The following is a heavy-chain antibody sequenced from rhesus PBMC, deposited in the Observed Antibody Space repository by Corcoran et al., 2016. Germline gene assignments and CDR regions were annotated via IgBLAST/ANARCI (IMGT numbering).Heavy chain of an antibody. CDR3: ARGGPLYYYGLDS. CDR2: IGGSSGST. D-gene: IGHD1-1*01. Sequence: QVQLQESGPGVVKPSETLSLTCAVSGGSISGYSLWSWIRPPPGTGLEWIGYIGGSSGSTNYNPSLKSRVTISKDTSKNQFSLKLSSVTAADTAVYYCARGGPLYYYGLDSWGQGVVVTVSS. J-gene: IGHJ6*01. CDR1: GGSISGYS. V-gene: IGHV4-127*01.